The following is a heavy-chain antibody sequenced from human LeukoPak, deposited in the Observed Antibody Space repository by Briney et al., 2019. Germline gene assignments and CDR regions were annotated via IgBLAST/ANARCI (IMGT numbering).Heavy chain of an antibody. Sequence: GGSLRLSCAASGFTFSSYAMSWVRQAPGKGLEWVSAISGSGGSTYYADSVKGRFTISRDNSKNTLYLQMNSLRAEDTAVYYCAKDSGPYYYDSSGFDYWGQGTLVTVSS. CDR3: AKDSGPYYYDSSGFDY. CDR1: GFTFSSYA. J-gene: IGHJ4*02. D-gene: IGHD3-22*01. CDR2: ISGSGGST. V-gene: IGHV3-23*01.